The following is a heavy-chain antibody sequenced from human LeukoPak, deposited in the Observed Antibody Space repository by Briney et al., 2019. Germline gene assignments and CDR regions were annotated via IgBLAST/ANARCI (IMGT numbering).Heavy chain of an antibody. V-gene: IGHV5-51*01. D-gene: IGHD2-15*01. CDR2: IYPGDSDT. J-gene: IGHJ4*02. CDR3: ARRGYCSGGSSLYFDY. CDR1: GYSFTSYW. Sequence: GESLKISCKGSGYSFTSYWIGWVRQMPGKGLEWMGIIYPGDSDTRYSPSFQGQVTISADKSISTAYLQWSSLKASDTAMYYCARRGYCSGGSSLYFDYWGQGTLVTVSS.